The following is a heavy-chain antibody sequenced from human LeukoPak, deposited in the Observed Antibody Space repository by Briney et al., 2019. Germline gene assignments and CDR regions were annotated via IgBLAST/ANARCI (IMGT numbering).Heavy chain of an antibody. V-gene: IGHV1-69*05. D-gene: IGHD3-10*01. CDR1: GGTFSSYA. J-gene: IGHJ3*02. CDR2: IIPIFGTA. CDR3: AREFGSGRSGAFDI. Sequence: ASVKVSCKASGGTFSSYAISWVRQAPGQGLEWMGGIIPIFGTANYAQKFQGRVTITTDESTSTAYMELSSLRSEDTAVYYCAREFGSGRSGAFDIWGQGTMVTVSS.